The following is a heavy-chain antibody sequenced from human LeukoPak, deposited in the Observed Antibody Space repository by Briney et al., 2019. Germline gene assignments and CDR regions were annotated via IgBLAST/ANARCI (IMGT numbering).Heavy chain of an antibody. CDR1: GYTFTGYY. CDR3: ARDWNCAVDSFEY. D-gene: IGHD1-7*01. V-gene: IGHV1-18*04. J-gene: IGHJ4*02. CDR2: TSTKNDNN. Sequence: ASLKVSCKASGYTFTGYYMHWVRQAPGQGLEWMGWTSTKNDNNIQYAQKFRGRVTLTTDTSTSTAYMELTSLRSDDTAVYYCARDWNCAVDSFEYWGQGTLATVSS.